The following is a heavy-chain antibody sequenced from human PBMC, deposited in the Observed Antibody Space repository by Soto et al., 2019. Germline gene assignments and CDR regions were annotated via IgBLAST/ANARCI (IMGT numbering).Heavy chain of an antibody. CDR3: ARDTGGGSDYWGYYFDY. CDR1: GYTFISYG. CDR2: ISGYNGNT. J-gene: IGHJ4*02. Sequence: QVQLVQSGAEVKKPGASVKVSCKASGYTFISYGISWVRQAPGQGLEWMGWISGYNGNTNYAQKLQGRVTMTTDTSTSTAEMELRSLRSDDTAVCYCARDTGGGSDYWGYYFDYWGQGTLVTVSS. V-gene: IGHV1-18*01. D-gene: IGHD1-26*01.